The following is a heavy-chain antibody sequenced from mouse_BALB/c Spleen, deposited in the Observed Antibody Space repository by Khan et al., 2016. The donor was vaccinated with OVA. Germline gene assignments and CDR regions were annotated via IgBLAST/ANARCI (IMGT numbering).Heavy chain of an antibody. CDR3: VRDGAYHRNDGWFAY. J-gene: IGHJ3*01. Sequence: QVQLQQSGAELARPGASVKMSCKASGYTFTSYMIHWIKERPGQGLEWIGNINPSNGYTNYNQKFKDKATLTTDKSSTTAYLQLSSLTSDDSAVYNCVRDGAYHRNDGWFAYWGQGTLVTVSA. CDR1: GYTFTSYM. V-gene: IGHV1-4*01. CDR2: INPSNGYT. D-gene: IGHD2-14*01.